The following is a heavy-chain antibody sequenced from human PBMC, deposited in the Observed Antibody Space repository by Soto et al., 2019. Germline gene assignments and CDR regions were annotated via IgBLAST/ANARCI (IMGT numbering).Heavy chain of an antibody. Sequence: SETLSLTCTVSGDSISTFYWGWMRQSPGKELEWIGYVYYTGSTNYNPSLKSRVTISVDRSKNQFSLKLTSANASDTAVYYCARGRTVRNYAADSSDYFYSFDYWGLGTQVTVSS. V-gene: IGHV4-59*01. D-gene: IGHD3-22*01. CDR2: VYYTGST. CDR3: ARGRTVRNYAADSSDYFYSFDY. J-gene: IGHJ4*02. CDR1: GDSISTFY.